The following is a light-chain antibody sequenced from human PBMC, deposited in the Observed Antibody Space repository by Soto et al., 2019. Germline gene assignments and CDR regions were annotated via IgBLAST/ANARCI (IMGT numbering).Light chain of an antibody. Sequence: EIVMTQSPATLSVSPGERATLSCRASQSISSNLAWYQQKPGQVPRLLIYGASTRATGIPAKFSGSGFGTEFTLTISSLQSEDFVVYFCQQYNDWPRTFGQGTKVEIK. CDR2: GAS. CDR1: QSISSN. CDR3: QQYNDWPRT. J-gene: IGKJ1*01. V-gene: IGKV3-15*01.